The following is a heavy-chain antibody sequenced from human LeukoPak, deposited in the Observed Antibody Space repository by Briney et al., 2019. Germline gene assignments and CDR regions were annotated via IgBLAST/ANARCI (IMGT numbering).Heavy chain of an antibody. CDR2: ISSSGSTI. CDR1: GFTFSSYS. Sequence: GGSLRLSCAASGFTFSSYSMNWVRQAPGKGLEWVSYISSSGSTIYYADSVKGRFTISRDNAKNSLYLQMNSLRAEDTAVYYCAELGITMIGGVWGKGTTVSISS. CDR3: AELGITMIGGV. V-gene: IGHV3-48*04. J-gene: IGHJ6*04. D-gene: IGHD3-10*02.